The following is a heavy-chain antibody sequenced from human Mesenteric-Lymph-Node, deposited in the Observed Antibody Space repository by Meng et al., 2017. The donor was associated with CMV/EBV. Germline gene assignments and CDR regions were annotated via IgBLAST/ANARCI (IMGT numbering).Heavy chain of an antibody. D-gene: IGHD1-7*01. J-gene: IGHJ5*02. CDR1: GYYFASYS. V-gene: IGHV1-69*05. CDR3: ARETPGTSLYSWLDP. Sequence: SVKVSCKASGYYFASYSISWVRQAPGQGLEWMGGIIAIFGTPNYAQKFKGRVTITTDESTLIAHMELSSLTSEDTAVYYCARETPGTSLYSWLDPWGQGTLVTVSS. CDR2: IIAIFGTP.